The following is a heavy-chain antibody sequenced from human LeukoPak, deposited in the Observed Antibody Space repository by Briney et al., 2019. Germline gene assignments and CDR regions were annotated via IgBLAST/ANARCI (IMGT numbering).Heavy chain of an antibody. CDR3: ATIVGYCIGGSCYSFDY. D-gene: IGHD2-15*01. V-gene: IGHV3-23*01. CDR1: GFTFSSYA. J-gene: IGHJ4*02. Sequence: PGGSLRLSCAASGFTFSSYAMSWVRQAPGKGLEWVSAISGSGGSTYYADSVKGRFTISRDNSKNTLYLQMNSLRAKDTAVYYCATIVGYCIGGSCYSFDYWGQGTLVTVSS. CDR2: ISGSGGST.